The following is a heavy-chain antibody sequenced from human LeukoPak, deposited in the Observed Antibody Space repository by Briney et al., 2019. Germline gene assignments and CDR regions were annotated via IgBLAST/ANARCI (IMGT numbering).Heavy chain of an antibody. J-gene: IGHJ6*03. CDR2: IYYSGST. D-gene: IGHD3-10*01. Sequence: SETLSLTCTVSGGSISSHYWSWIRQPPGKGLEWIGYIYYSGSTNYNPSLKSRVTISVDTSKNQFSLKLSSVTAADTAVYYCAAAGYYYYYMDVWGKGTTATVSS. V-gene: IGHV4-59*11. CDR1: GGSISSHY. CDR3: AAAGYYYYYMDV.